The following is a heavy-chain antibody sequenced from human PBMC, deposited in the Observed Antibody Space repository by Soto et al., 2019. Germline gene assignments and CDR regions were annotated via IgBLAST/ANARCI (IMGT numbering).Heavy chain of an antibody. CDR1: GGSLSNYG. CDR2: IIPVFGTP. V-gene: IGHV1-69*12. J-gene: IGHJ6*02. CDR3: ARGDATKIVVTTYYAMDV. D-gene: IGHD3-22*01. Sequence: QVQLVQSGAEVKKPGSSVKVSCKASGGSLSNYGISWVRQAPGQGLEWMGAIIPVFGTPNYAQKFQDRVTIAAXXSTTTVCMEVRSLTSEDTAVYYCARGDATKIVVTTYYAMDVWGRGTTVTVSS.